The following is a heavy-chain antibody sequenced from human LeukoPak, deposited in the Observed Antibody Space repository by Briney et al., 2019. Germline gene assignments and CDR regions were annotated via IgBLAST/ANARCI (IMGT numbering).Heavy chain of an antibody. J-gene: IGHJ6*02. Sequence: GESLRLPCTASGFTFSVYWMHWVRQAPGKGLVWVSHIISDGSNPTSADSVKGRFTVSRDNARSTLYLQMNSLRVEDTAVYYCARGVRYGMDVWGQGTTVTVSS. CDR1: GFTFSVYW. CDR2: IISDGSNP. V-gene: IGHV3-74*01. CDR3: ARGVRYGMDV.